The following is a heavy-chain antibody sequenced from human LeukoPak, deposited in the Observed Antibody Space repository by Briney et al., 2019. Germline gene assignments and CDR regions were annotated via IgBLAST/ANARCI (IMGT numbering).Heavy chain of an antibody. CDR2: IYTSGST. J-gene: IGHJ3*02. CDR3: ARVRELTNDAFDI. Sequence: SETLSLTCTVSGGSISSYYWSWLRQPAGKGLEWIGRIYTSGSTNYNPSLKSRVTMSVDTSKNQFSLKLSSVTAADTAVYYCARVRELTNDAFDIWGQGTMVTVSS. V-gene: IGHV4-4*07. CDR1: GGSISSYY. D-gene: IGHD1-26*01.